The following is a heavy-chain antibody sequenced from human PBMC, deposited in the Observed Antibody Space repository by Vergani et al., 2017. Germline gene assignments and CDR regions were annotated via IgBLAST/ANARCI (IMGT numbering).Heavy chain of an antibody. CDR3: ARVLEVGGGSGWIGANYYYYYMDV. J-gene: IGHJ6*03. CDR2: IYYSGST. D-gene: IGHD6-19*01. V-gene: IGHV4-61*01. Sequence: QVQLQESGPGLVKPSETLSLTCTVSGGSVSSGSYYWSWIRQPPGKGLEWIGYIYYSGSTNYNPSLKSRVTISVDTSKNQFSLKLSSVTAADTAVYYCARVLEVGGGSGWIGANYYYYYMDVWGKGTTVTVSS. CDR1: GGSVSSGSYY.